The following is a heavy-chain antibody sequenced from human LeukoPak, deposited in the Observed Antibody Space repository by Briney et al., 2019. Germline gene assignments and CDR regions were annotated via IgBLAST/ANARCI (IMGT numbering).Heavy chain of an antibody. J-gene: IGHJ6*02. D-gene: IGHD3-3*01. CDR2: IIPIFGTA. Sequence: ASVKVSCKASGGTFSSYAISWVRQAPGQGLEWMGGIIPIFGTANYAQKFQGRVTITADESTSTAYTELSSLRSEDTAVYYCARGRFGVVIAGLYYYYGMDVWGQGTTVTVSS. V-gene: IGHV1-69*01. CDR1: GGTFSSYA. CDR3: ARGRFGVVIAGLYYYYGMDV.